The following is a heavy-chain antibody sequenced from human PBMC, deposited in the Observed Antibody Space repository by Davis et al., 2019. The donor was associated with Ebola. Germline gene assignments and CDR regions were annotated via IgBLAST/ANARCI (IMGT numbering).Heavy chain of an antibody. J-gene: IGHJ3*02. CDR3: ARPFDGDYHAFDI. CDR1: GYTFTSYD. Sequence: SVKVSCKASGYTFTSYDINWVRQATGQGLEWMGGIIPIFGTANYAQKFQGRVTITADESTSTAYMELSSLRSEDTAVYYCARPFDGDYHAFDIWGQGTMVTVSS. D-gene: IGHD4-17*01. CDR2: IIPIFGTA. V-gene: IGHV1-69*13.